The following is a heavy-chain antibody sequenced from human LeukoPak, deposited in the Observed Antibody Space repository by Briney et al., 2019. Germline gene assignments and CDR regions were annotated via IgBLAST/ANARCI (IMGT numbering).Heavy chain of an antibody. V-gene: IGHV1-18*01. J-gene: IGHJ5*02. Sequence: ASVKVSCKGSGYTFINYGISWVRQAPGQGLEWMGWISAYNGDTNFAQKFQGRVTMTTDTSTSTAYMELRSLRSDDTAVYYCARDPGSGWLRFDPWGQGALVTVSS. CDR2: ISAYNGDT. CDR1: GYTFINYG. D-gene: IGHD6-19*01. CDR3: ARDPGSGWLRFDP.